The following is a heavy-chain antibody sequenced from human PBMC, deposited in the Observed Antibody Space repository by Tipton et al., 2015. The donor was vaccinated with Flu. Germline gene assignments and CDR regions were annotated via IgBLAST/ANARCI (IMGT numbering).Heavy chain of an antibody. Sequence: QLVQSGAEVKKPGASVKVSCKASGYTFTGYYMHWVRQAPGQGLEWMGWINPNSGGTNYAQKFQGRVTMTRDTSISTAYMELSRLRSDDTAVYYCARDVRGDYVWGSYRPYYFDYWGQGTLVTVSS. D-gene: IGHD3-16*02. CDR2: INPNSGGT. CDR1: GYTFTGYY. CDR3: ARDVRGDYVWGSYRPYYFDY. J-gene: IGHJ4*02. V-gene: IGHV1-2*02.